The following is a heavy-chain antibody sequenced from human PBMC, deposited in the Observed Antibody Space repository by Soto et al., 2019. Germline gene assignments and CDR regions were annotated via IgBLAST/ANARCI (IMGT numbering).Heavy chain of an antibody. J-gene: IGHJ4*02. CDR2: IILIFGTT. D-gene: IGHD6-13*01. CDR1: GSTFSNYA. CDR3: ARHRRPGSGNWYGVYS. V-gene: IGHV1-69*13. Sequence: ASVKVSCKASGSTFSNYAFSWVRQAPGQGLEWMGGIILIFGTTNYAQKFQDRVTITADESTSTVYMELSSLRSEDTAVYYCARHRRPGSGNWYGVYSWGLGTLVTVSS.